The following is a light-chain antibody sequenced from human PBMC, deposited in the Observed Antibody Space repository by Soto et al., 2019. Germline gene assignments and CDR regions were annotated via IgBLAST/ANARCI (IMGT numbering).Light chain of an antibody. CDR2: DAS. CDR3: QQRSNWPPT. Sequence: NVLTQSPGTLSLSPVERATLSCRASQTVSGNYVAWYQQKPGQAPRLLIYDASNRATGIPARFSGSGSGTDFTLTISSLEPEDFAVYYCQQRSNWPPTFRQGTRLEIK. J-gene: IGKJ5*01. V-gene: IGKV3-11*01. CDR1: QTVSGN.